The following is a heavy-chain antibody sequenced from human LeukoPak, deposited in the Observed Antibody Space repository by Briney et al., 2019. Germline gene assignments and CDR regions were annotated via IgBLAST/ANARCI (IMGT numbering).Heavy chain of an antibody. D-gene: IGHD1-14*01. CDR1: GGSLSGYY. CDR3: ASGTVTTYYFDY. J-gene: IGHJ4*02. Sequence: PSETLSLTSAVSGGSLSGYYWSSIPQPPGKELKCIGYIYYSGSTNYNPSLKSRVTISLDPCTNPFSLWLTSVTAADTSVYDCASGTVTTYYFDYWGQGTLVTVSS. V-gene: IGHV4-59*01. CDR2: IYYSGST.